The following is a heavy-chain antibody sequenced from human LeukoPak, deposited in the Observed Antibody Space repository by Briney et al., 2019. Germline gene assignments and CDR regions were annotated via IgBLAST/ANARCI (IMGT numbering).Heavy chain of an antibody. J-gene: IGHJ4*02. V-gene: IGHV4-61*02. CDR2: IYTSGST. CDR1: GGSMRSGSYY. CDR3: ARDRGEYDSSGFDY. D-gene: IGHD3-22*01. Sequence: SQTLSLTCTLSGGSMRSGSYYWSWIRQPAGKGLEWIGRIYTSGSTNYNPSLKSRVTISVDASKNQFSLKLSSLTAADTAVYYCARDRGEYDSSGFDYWGQGTLVTVSS.